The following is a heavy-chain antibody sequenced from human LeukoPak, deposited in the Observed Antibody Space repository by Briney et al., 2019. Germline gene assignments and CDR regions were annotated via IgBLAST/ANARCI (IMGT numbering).Heavy chain of an antibody. CDR1: GFTFSSYG. CDR2: ISSSSSYI. D-gene: IGHD2/OR15-2a*01. V-gene: IGHV3-21*01. J-gene: IGHJ4*02. Sequence: GGSLRLSCAASGFTFSSYGMHWVRQAPGKGLEWVSSISSSSSYIYYADSVKGRFTISRDNAKNSLYLQMNSLRVEDTAVYYCAREVESLLDAFWGQGTLVTVSS. CDR3: AREVESLLDAF.